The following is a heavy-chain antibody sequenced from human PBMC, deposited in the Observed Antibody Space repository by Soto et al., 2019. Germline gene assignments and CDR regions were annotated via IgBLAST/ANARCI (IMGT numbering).Heavy chain of an antibody. CDR2: ISRDGGTK. J-gene: IGHJ4*02. CDR3: SGEVASGY. CDR1: GFTVSSYG. Sequence: QVQLVESGGGVVQPGRSLRLSCAASGFTVSSYGMHWVRQAPGKGLEWVAVISRDGGTKYYADSVKGRFTISRDNSRNTLFLDMNSLGGDDMAVYYCSGEVASGYWGQGTLVTVSS. V-gene: IGHV3-30*03. D-gene: IGHD2-21*01.